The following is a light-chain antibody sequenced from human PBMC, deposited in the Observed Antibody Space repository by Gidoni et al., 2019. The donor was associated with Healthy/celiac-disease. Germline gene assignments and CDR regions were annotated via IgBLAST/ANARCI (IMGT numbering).Light chain of an antibody. CDR3: QQSYSTPIT. CDR2: AAS. CDR1: QSISSY. J-gene: IGKJ5*01. V-gene: IGKV1-39*01. Sequence: DLQMTQSPSSLSASVGDRVTIPCRASQSISSYLNWYQQKPGKAPKLLIYAASSLQSGVPSRFSGSGSGTDFTLTISILQPEDCATYYCQQSYSTPITFGQGTRLEIK.